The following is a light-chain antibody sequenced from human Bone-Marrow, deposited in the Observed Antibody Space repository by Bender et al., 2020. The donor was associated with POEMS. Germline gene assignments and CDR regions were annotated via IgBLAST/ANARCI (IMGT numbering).Light chain of an antibody. CDR3: RSYTSSCAGDGA. J-gene: IGLJ2*01. Sequence: QSALTQPASVSASPGQSITISCTGTSSDVGSYKYVSWYQQLPGNAPKVVFYDVSSRPSGVSLRFSGSKSGNTASLTISGLQAEDDADYYCRSYTSSCAGDGAFGGGTKQTVI. V-gene: IGLV2-14*03. CDR1: SSDVGSYKY. CDR2: DVS.